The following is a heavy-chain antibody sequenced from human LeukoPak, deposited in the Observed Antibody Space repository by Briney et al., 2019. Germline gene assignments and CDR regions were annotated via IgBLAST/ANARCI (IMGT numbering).Heavy chain of an antibody. CDR1: GLTFDDYA. CDR3: AKIAAAGGNWFDP. D-gene: IGHD6-13*01. Sequence: GGSLRLSCAASGLTFDDYAMHWVRQAPGKGLEWVSGISWNSGSIGYADSVKGRFTISRDNAKNSLYLQMNSLRAEDTALYYCAKIAAAGGNWFDPWGQGTLVTVSS. CDR2: ISWNSGSI. J-gene: IGHJ5*02. V-gene: IGHV3-9*01.